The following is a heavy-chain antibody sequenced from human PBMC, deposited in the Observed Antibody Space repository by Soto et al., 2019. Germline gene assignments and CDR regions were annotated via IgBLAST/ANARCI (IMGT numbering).Heavy chain of an antibody. V-gene: IGHV3-21*01. CDR3: ARDRSTSPTSMDV. D-gene: IGHD2-2*01. J-gene: IGHJ6*02. CDR1: GFTFSSYS. CDR2: ISSSSSYI. Sequence: EVQLVESGGGLVKPGGSLRLSCAASGFTFSSYSMNWVRQAPGKGLEWVSSISSSSSYIYYADSVKGRFTISRDNAKNSLYLQMNSLRAEDTAVYYFARDRSTSPTSMDVWGQGTTVTVSS.